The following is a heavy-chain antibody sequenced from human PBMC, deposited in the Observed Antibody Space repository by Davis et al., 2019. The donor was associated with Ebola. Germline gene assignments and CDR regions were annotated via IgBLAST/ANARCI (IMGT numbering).Heavy chain of an antibody. V-gene: IGHV3-23*01. Sequence: PGGSLRLSCAASGFTFSSHAMVWVRQAPGKGLEWLSGISGGGHSTYYANSVRGRFTVSRDSSKNTLYLQMNSLRAEDTAIYYCAKDNRNIWSEVWGQGTMVTVSS. CDR1: GFTFSSHA. CDR2: ISGGGHST. J-gene: IGHJ3*01. D-gene: IGHD2/OR15-2a*01. CDR3: AKDNRNIWSEV.